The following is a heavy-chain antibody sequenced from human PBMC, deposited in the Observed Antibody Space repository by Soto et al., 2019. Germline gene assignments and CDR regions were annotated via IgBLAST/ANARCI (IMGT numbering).Heavy chain of an antibody. CDR1: GAYVSDFS. D-gene: IGHD1-7*01. V-gene: IGHV4-4*07. J-gene: IGHJ1*01. Sequence: QVQQLESGPGLVKPWDTLSLTCTVSGAYVSDFSWSWIRQPAGKGLEWIGRITVNGITQYTPSFRSRVTMSMDTSRNQFSLNPKSATAADTALYYCARESGENWTYEAHWGQGTLVTVSS. CDR2: ITVNGIT. CDR3: ARESGENWTYEAH.